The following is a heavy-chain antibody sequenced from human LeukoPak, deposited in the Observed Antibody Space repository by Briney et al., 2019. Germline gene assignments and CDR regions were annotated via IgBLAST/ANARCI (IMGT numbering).Heavy chain of an antibody. CDR3: KWERSVYYGMDV. Sequence: PGGSLRLSCVVSGLKFSDARVTWVRQAPGKGLEWVGRIKRGGTVDYAAPVNGRFTISRDDSKNTVYLQINSLKIEDTAVYYCKWERSVYYGMDVWGQGTTVTVSS. J-gene: IGHJ6*02. D-gene: IGHD1-26*01. V-gene: IGHV3-15*01. CDR1: GLKFSDAR. CDR2: IKRGGTV.